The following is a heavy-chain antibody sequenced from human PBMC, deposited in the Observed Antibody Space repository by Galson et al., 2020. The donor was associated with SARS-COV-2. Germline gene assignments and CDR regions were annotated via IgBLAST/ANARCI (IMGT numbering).Heavy chain of an antibody. CDR3: ARGYCKNGVCYYYYYYGMDV. CDR2: IIPIFGTS. V-gene: IGHV1-69*06. J-gene: IGHJ6*02. D-gene: IGHD2-8*01. Sequence: WVRQAPGQGLEWMGGIIPIFGTSIYAQNFQGRVTITADKSTSTAYMELSSLRSEDTAVYYCARGYCKNGVCYYYYYYGMDVWGQGTTVTVSS.